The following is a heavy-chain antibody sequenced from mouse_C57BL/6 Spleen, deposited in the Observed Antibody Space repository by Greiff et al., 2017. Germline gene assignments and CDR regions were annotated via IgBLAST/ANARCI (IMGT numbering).Heavy chain of an antibody. CDR2: IHPNSGST. CDR1: GYTFTSYW. CDR3: ARGLYYGSSPYYYAMDY. D-gene: IGHD1-1*01. V-gene: IGHV1-64*01. J-gene: IGHJ4*01. Sequence: QVQLQQPGAELVKPGASVKLSCKASGYTFTSYWMHWVKQRPGQGLEWIGMIHPNSGSTNYNEKFKSKATLTVDKSSSTAYMQLSSLTSEDSAVYYCARGLYYGSSPYYYAMDYWGQGTSVTVSS.